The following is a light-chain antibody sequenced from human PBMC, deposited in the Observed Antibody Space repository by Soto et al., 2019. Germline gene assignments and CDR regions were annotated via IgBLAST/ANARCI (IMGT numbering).Light chain of an antibody. J-gene: IGKJ3*01. CDR3: QKYTSAPPFT. Sequence: DIQMTQSPSSLSASVGDRVTITCRASQGISNYLAWYQQKPGKVPKLLIYAASTLQSGVPSRFSVSGSGTDFTLTISSLQPEDVATYYCQKYTSAPPFTFGPGTKVDIK. CDR1: QGISNY. CDR2: AAS. V-gene: IGKV1-27*01.